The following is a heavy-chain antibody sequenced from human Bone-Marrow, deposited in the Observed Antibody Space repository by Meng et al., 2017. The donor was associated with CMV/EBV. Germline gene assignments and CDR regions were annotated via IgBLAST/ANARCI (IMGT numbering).Heavy chain of an antibody. J-gene: IGHJ4*02. CDR1: GFGFGPYW. D-gene: IGHD6-6*01. CDR3: AREGSSAAARPLAD. Sequence: GGSLRLSCAASGFGFGPYWMTWVRQAPGKGLEWVANIKQDGSQKYYVDSVKGRFTISRDNAKNSLYLHMNSLRVEDTAVYYCAREGSSAAARPLADWGQGALVNGSS. V-gene: IGHV3-7*01. CDR2: IKQDGSQK.